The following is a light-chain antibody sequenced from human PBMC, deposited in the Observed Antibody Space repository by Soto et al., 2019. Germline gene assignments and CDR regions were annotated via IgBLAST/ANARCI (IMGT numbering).Light chain of an antibody. CDR3: QQYNSHWSWT. CDR2: QAS. J-gene: IGKJ1*01. Sequence: DVQLPQSPSTLAAFAGDSVTITCRASQKITTWLAWYQQKPGKAPSLLIYQASILQRGVPSRFSGSGFGTEFSLTISGLQPEDFGMYYCQQYNSHWSWTFGQGTKVDIK. V-gene: IGKV1-5*03. CDR1: QKITTW.